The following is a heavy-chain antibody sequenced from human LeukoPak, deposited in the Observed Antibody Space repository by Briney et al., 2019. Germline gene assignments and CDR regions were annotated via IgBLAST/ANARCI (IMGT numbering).Heavy chain of an antibody. CDR2: ISYDGSNK. V-gene: IGHV3-30*18. J-gene: IGHJ3*02. CDR1: GFTFSSYG. Sequence: GGSLRLSCAASGFTFSSYGMHWVRQAPGKGLEWVAVISYDGSNKYYADSVKGRFTISRDNSKNTLYPQMNSLRAEDTAVYYCAKTAEDWAVGYGAFDIWGQGTMVTVSS. D-gene: IGHD2-8*01. CDR3: AKTAEDWAVGYGAFDI.